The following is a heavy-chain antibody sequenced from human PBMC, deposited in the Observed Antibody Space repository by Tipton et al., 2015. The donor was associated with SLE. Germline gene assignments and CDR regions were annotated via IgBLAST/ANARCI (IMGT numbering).Heavy chain of an antibody. CDR3: AKDLRSSGWFYSFDY. Sequence: SLRLSCAASGFTFGSYTMIWVRQAPGKGLEWVSTITGSGGSTYDADSVKGRFTISRDNSKNTVYLRMNSLRSEDTAVYYCAKDLRSSGWFYSFDYWGHGTLVTVSS. V-gene: IGHV3-23*01. CDR1: GFTFGSYT. D-gene: IGHD6-19*01. CDR2: ITGSGGST. J-gene: IGHJ4*01.